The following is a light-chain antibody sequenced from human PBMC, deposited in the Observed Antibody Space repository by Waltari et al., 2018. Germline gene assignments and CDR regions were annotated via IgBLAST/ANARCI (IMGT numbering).Light chain of an antibody. J-gene: IGKJ1*01. V-gene: IGKV3-20*01. CDR3: QNHERLPAM. CDR2: GAS. Sequence: EIVLTQSPGTLSLSPGERATLSCRASQSVSRYLAWYQQKPGQAPRLLIYGASSRATGIPDRFSGSGSGTDCSLTSSRLEPEDFAVYYCQNHERLPAMFGQGTKVEIK. CDR1: QSVSRY.